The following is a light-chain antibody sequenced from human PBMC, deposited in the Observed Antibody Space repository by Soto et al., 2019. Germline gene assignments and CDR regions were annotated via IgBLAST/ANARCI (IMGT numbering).Light chain of an antibody. CDR1: SSDVGSYNL. V-gene: IGLV2-23*01. Sequence: QSALTQPASVSGSPGQSITISFTGTSSDVGSYNLVSWYQQHPGKARKLMIYEGSKRPSGVADRVSGSQSGNTASLTISGLQADDEADYYCGSYAGSSNVVFGGGANLTVL. CDR2: EGS. J-gene: IGLJ2*01. CDR3: GSYAGSSNVV.